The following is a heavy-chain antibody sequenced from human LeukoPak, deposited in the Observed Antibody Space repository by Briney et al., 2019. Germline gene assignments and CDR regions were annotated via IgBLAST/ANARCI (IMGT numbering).Heavy chain of an antibody. V-gene: IGHV3-23*01. CDR2: ITSGGGTT. Sequence: PGGSLRLSCAASGFTFSNYAMSWVRQAPGKALEWVSAITSGGGTTYYAGSVKGRFTISRDNSKNTLYLQMNSLRAEDRAVYYCARDPPRAAWVFDYWGQGTLVSVSS. J-gene: IGHJ4*02. D-gene: IGHD6-25*01. CDR1: GFTFSNYA. CDR3: ARDPPRAAWVFDY.